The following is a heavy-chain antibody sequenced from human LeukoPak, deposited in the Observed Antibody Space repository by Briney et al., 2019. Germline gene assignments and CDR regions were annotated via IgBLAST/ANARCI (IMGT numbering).Heavy chain of an antibody. J-gene: IGHJ4*02. CDR3: TRRANCRGDCTLDY. Sequence: ASVKVSCKASGYTFADYYIHWVRQAPGQGPEWMGWITPNSGDTDYAQKFQGRVTMTTDTSISTAYMELSGLRSDDTAVYYCTRRANCRGDCTLDYWGQGTLVTVSS. CDR2: ITPNSGDT. CDR1: GYTFADYY. D-gene: IGHD2-21*01. V-gene: IGHV1-2*02.